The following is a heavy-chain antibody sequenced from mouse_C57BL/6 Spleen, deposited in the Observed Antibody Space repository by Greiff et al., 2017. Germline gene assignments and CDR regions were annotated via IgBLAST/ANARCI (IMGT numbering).Heavy chain of an antibody. V-gene: IGHV1-55*01. CDR2: IYPGSGST. Sequence: QVQLQQPGAELVKPGASVKMSCKASGYTFTSYWINWVKQRPGQGLEWIGDIYPGSGSTNYNEKFTSKATLTVDTSSSTAYMQLSSLTSEDSAVXYCAIAYYDYDVWIAYWGQGTLVTVSA. D-gene: IGHD2-4*01. J-gene: IGHJ3*01. CDR1: GYTFTSYW. CDR3: AIAYYDYDVWIAY.